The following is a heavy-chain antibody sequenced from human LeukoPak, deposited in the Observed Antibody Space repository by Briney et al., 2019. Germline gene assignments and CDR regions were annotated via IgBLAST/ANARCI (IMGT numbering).Heavy chain of an antibody. Sequence: GGSPRLSSADSGFTLCIYSMSWVCPAPRKGLEWVSYISSSSSTKYYAHSLKGRFTISRDNAKNSLYLQMNSFRAEDTAMYYCARDFGWGQGTLVTVSS. V-gene: IGHV3-48*01. D-gene: IGHD3-3*01. CDR3: ARDFG. CDR1: GFTLCIYS. J-gene: IGHJ4*02. CDR2: ISSSSSTK.